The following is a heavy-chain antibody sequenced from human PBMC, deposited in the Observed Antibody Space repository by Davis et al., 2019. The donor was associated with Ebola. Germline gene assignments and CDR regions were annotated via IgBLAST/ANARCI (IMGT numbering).Heavy chain of an antibody. CDR1: GYSFTSYW. CDR2: IYPGYSDT. CDR3: ARRDYGGKKYFDY. V-gene: IGHV5-51*01. J-gene: IGHJ4*02. D-gene: IGHD2-21*01. Sequence: GESLKISCKGSGYSFTSYWIAWVRQMPGKGLECMGIIYPGYSDTRYSPSFQGQVTISADKSIRTAYLQWSSLKASDTAMYYCARRDYGGKKYFDYWGQGTLVTVSS.